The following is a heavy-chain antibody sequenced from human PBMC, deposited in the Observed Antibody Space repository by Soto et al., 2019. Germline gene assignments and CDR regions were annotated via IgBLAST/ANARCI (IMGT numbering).Heavy chain of an antibody. CDR2: IIPVLGVT. D-gene: IGHD2-21*02. V-gene: IGHV1-69*02. J-gene: IGHJ6*02. CDR3: ARRRYCGADCYSKYYYGMDV. Sequence: QVHLVQSGAEVKKPGSSVKVSCQASGSTFSSYTVSWVRQAPGQGLEWMGRIIPVLGVTNYAPKFKGRVTITAYKSKTTAYMELSSLRSGETAVYYCARRRYCGADCYSKYYYGMDVWGQGTTVTVSS. CDR1: GSTFSSYT.